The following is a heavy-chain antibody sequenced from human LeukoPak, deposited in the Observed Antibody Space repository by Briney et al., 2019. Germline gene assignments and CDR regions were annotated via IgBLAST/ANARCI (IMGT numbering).Heavy chain of an antibody. CDR1: GFTFDDYA. D-gene: IGHD2-21*02. V-gene: IGHV3-64*02. CDR2: ITGNGDNT. Sequence: GGSLRLSCAASGFTFDDYAMHWVRQAPGKGLEYVSAITGNGDNTYYADSVKGRFTISRDNSKNTLYLQMGSLRAEDMAVYYCARVGGDHFDYWGQGTLVTVSS. J-gene: IGHJ4*02. CDR3: ARVGGDHFDY.